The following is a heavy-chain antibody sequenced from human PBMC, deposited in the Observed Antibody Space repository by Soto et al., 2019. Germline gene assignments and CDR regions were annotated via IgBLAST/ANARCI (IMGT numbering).Heavy chain of an antibody. V-gene: IGHV3-48*03. Sequence: EVQLVESGGGLVQPGGSLRLSCVASGFTFTNYELNWFRQAPGKGLEWVSYISRSGGTIYYTDCVKGRCTISRDNAKNLLVMLMNSLRVEDTAVYYCVRGGIDYWGQGTMVAVSS. D-gene: IGHD3-16*01. J-gene: IGHJ4*02. CDR3: VRGGIDY. CDR2: ISRSGGTI. CDR1: GFTFTNYE.